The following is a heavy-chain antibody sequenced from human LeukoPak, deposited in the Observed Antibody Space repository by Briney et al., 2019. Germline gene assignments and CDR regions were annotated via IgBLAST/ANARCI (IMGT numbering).Heavy chain of an antibody. CDR2: IYYSGST. CDR1: GGSISSDGYY. V-gene: IGHV4-31*03. D-gene: IGHD3-10*01. CDR3: ARDGGGGETFDI. J-gene: IGHJ3*02. Sequence: SETLSLTCTVSGGSISSDGYYWSWIRQHPGKGLEWIGYIYYSGSTYDNPSLKSRVTISVDTSKNQFFLKLSSVTAADTAVYYCARDGGGGETFDIWGQGTMVTVSS.